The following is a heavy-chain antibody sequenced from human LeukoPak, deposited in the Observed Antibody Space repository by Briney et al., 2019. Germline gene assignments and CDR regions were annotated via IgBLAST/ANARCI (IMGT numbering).Heavy chain of an antibody. V-gene: IGHV1-46*01. Sequence: ASVKVSCKASGYTFTSYYMHWVRQAPGQGLEWMGIINPSGGSTSYAQKFQGRVTMTRDTSISTAYMELSRLRSDDTAVYYCASLKRTVDFDYWGQGTLVTVSS. CDR1: GYTFTSYY. J-gene: IGHJ4*02. CDR2: INPSGGST. D-gene: IGHD4-11*01. CDR3: ASLKRTVDFDY.